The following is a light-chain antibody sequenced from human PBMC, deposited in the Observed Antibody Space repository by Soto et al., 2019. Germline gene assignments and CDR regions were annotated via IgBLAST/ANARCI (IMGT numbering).Light chain of an antibody. CDR1: QGIGHD. CDR3: LQDYNSPLT. Sequence: AIQMTQSPSFLSASVGDRVIISCRSSQGIGHDLRGYQQKPGKATELLLYAASSLQSGVSSRFSGSGSGTDFPLTISCLQLEDFACYYCLQDYNSPLTFGGGTKVEIK. CDR2: AAS. J-gene: IGKJ4*01. V-gene: IGKV1-6*01.